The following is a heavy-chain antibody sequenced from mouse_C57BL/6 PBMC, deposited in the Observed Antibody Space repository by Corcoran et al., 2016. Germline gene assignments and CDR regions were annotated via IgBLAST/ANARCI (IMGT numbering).Heavy chain of an antibody. CDR2: IFPGSGST. D-gene: IGHD1-1*01. CDR1: GYTFTDYY. CDR3: ARSHYYGSSGYYFDY. V-gene: IGHV1-75*01. Sequence: QVQLQQSGPELVKPGASVKISCKDSGYTFTDYYINWVKQRPGQGLEWIGWIFPGSGSTYYNEKFKGKATLTVDKSSSTAYMLLSSLTSEDSAVYFCARSHYYGSSGYYFDYWGQGTTLTVSS. J-gene: IGHJ2*01.